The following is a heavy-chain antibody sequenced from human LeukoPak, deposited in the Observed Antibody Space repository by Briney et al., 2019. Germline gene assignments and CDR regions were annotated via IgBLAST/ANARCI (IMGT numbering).Heavy chain of an antibody. D-gene: IGHD6-19*01. J-gene: IGHJ4*02. Sequence: GASVKVSCKASGYTFTSYDINWVRQATGQGLEWMGWMNPNSGNTGYAQKFQGRVTMTRNTTISTAYMELSSLRSEDTAVYYCATKLSSGWYELRFDYWGQGTLVTVSS. V-gene: IGHV1-8*01. CDR3: ATKLSSGWYELRFDY. CDR2: MNPNSGNT. CDR1: GYTFTSYD.